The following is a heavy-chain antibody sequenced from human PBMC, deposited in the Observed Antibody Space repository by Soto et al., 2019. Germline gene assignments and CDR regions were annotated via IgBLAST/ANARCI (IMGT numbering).Heavy chain of an antibody. CDR3: ARDQLWELGILSYGMDV. CDR2: IWYDGSNK. J-gene: IGHJ6*02. D-gene: IGHD7-27*01. Sequence: QVQLVESGGGVVQPGRSLRLSCAASGFTFSSYGMHWVRQAPGKGLEWVAVIWYDGSNKYYADSVKGRFTISRDNSKNTLYLQMNSLRAEDTAVYYCARDQLWELGILSYGMDVWGQGTTVTVSS. V-gene: IGHV3-33*01. CDR1: GFTFSSYG.